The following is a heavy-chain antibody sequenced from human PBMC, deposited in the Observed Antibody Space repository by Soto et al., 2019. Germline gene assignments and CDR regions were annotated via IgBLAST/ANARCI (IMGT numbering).Heavy chain of an antibody. D-gene: IGHD5-12*01. J-gene: IGHJ4*02. CDR3: ARECGSGYDCHYFAY. CDR2: ISSSSSYI. CDR1: GFTFSSYS. V-gene: IGHV3-21*01. Sequence: GGSLRLSCAASGFTFSSYSMNWVRQAPGKGLEWVSSISSSSSYIYYADSVKGRFTISRDNAKNSLYLQMNSLRAEDTAVYYCARECGSGYDCHYFAYWGQGTLVTVSS.